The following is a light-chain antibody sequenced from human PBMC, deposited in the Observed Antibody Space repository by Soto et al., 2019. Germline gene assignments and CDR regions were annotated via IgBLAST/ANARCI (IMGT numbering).Light chain of an antibody. CDR3: LQHGIYPRT. J-gene: IGKJ1*01. V-gene: IGKV3D-20*02. CDR1: QSVSSSY. Sequence: EIGLSQSPCTLSLTPGERATLSCRASQSVSSSYLAWYQQKPGQAPRLLISDASTRATGIPARFSGSGSGTEFTLTISSLNPEDIATYYCLQHGIYPRTFGQGTIVAIK. CDR2: DAS.